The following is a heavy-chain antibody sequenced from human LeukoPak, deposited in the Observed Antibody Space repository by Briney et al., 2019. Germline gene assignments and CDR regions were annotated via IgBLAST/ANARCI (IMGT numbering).Heavy chain of an antibody. Sequence: GSSVKVSCKASGGTFSSYAISWVRQPPGQGLEWMGGIIPIFGTANYAQKFQGRVTITTDESTSTAYMELSSLRSEDTAVYYCARGSGSYHPLYFDYWGQGTLVTVSS. CDR1: GGTFSSYA. V-gene: IGHV1-69*05. CDR3: ARGSGSYHPLYFDY. CDR2: IIPIFGTA. J-gene: IGHJ4*02. D-gene: IGHD1-26*01.